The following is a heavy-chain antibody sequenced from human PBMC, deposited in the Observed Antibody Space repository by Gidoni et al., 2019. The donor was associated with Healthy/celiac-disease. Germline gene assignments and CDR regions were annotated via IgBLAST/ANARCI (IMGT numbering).Heavy chain of an antibody. D-gene: IGHD3-10*01. V-gene: IGHV7-4-1*02. CDR2: INTNTGNP. Sequence: QVQLVQSGSELKKPGASVKVCCKASGYTFTSYAMNWVRQAPGQGLEWMGWINTNTGNPTYAQGFTGRFVFSLDTSVSTAYLQISSLKAEDTAVYYCAGEIWFGELFPFDPWGQGTLVTVSS. CDR3: AGEIWFGELFPFDP. J-gene: IGHJ5*02. CDR1: GYTFTSYA.